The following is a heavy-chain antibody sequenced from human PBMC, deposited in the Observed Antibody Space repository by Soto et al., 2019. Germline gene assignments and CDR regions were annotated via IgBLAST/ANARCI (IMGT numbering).Heavy chain of an antibody. V-gene: IGHV4-30-4*01. J-gene: IGHJ4*02. CDR2: IYYSGST. D-gene: IGHD3-3*01. Sequence: SETLSLTCTVSGGSISSGDYYWSWIRQPPGKGLEWIGYIYYSGSTYYNPSLKSRVTISVDTSKNQFSLKLSSVTAADTAVYYCAREYDFWSGNDDYWGKGTLVTVSS. CDR1: GGSISSGDYY. CDR3: AREYDFWSGNDDY.